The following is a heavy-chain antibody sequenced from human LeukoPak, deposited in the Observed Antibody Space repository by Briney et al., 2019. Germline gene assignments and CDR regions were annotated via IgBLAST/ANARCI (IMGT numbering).Heavy chain of an antibody. J-gene: IGHJ6*02. CDR3: ARSGYYYGLDV. CDR2: INPESGRT. V-gene: IGHV1-2*02. CDR1: GNTFTGYY. Sequence: GPSVKLSCKASGNTFTGYYVHWVRQAPGQGLEWMGWINPESGRTNYAQKFQGRVTMTGDTSINTVYMEVSRLRSDDTAVYYCARSGYYYGLDVWGQGTTVTLSS. D-gene: IGHD3-22*01.